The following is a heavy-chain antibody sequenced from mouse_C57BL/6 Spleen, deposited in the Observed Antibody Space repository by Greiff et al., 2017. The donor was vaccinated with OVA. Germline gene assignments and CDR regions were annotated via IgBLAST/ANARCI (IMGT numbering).Heavy chain of an antibody. J-gene: IGHJ2*01. CDR1: GFTFSDYG. D-gene: IGHD4-1*01. V-gene: IGHV5-17*01. CDR3: ERMEELTVDY. Sequence: EVMLVESGGGLVKPGGSLKLSCAASGFTFSDYGMHWVRQAPEKGLEWVAYISSGSSTIYYADTVKGRFTISRDNAKNTLFLQMTSLRSEDTAMYYCERMEELTVDYWGQGTTLTVSS. CDR2: ISSGSSTI.